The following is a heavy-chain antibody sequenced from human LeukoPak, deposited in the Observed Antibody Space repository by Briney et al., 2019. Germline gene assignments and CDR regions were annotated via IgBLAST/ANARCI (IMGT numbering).Heavy chain of an antibody. CDR3: ARRGIAVAGTPFDY. V-gene: IGHV1-2*02. J-gene: IGHJ4*02. CDR2: INPNSGGT. CDR1: GYTFTGYY. D-gene: IGHD6-19*01. Sequence: GASVKVSCKASGYTFTGYYMHWVRQAPGQGLEWMGWINPNSGGTNYAQKFQGRVTMTRDTSISTAYMELSRLRSDDTAVYYCARRGIAVAGTPFDYWGQGTLVTVSS.